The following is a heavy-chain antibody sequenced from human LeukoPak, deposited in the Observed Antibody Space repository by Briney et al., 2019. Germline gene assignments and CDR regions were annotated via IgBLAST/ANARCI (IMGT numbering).Heavy chain of an antibody. V-gene: IGHV3-23*01. D-gene: IGHD5-12*01. CDR1: GFTFSSYA. CDR2: ISGSGGST. J-gene: IGHJ4*02. Sequence: GGSLRLSCAASGFTFSSYAMSWVRQAPGKGLEWVSAISGSGGSTYYADSVKGRFTISRDNSKNTLYLQMNSLRVEDRAVYYCAKDPFFSGYGKITVTPDYWGQGTLVTVSS. CDR3: AKDPFFSGYGKITVTPDY.